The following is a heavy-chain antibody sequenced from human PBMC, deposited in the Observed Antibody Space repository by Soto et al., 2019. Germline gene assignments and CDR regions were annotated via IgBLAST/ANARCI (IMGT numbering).Heavy chain of an antibody. V-gene: IGHV3-48*01. J-gene: IGHJ4*02. Sequence: GGSLRLSCAASGFTFSSYSMNWVRQAPGKGLDWVSYISSSSSTIYYADSVKGRFTISRDNAKNSLYLQMNSLRAEDTAVYYCAREAVYYDSSGYFEQVFDYWGQGTLVTVSS. CDR2: ISSSSSTI. CDR3: AREAVYYDSSGYFEQVFDY. D-gene: IGHD3-22*01. CDR1: GFTFSSYS.